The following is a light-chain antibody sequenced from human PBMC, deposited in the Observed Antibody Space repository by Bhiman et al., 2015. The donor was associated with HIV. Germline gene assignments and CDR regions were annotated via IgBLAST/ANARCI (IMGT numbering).Light chain of an antibody. J-gene: IGLJ1*01. CDR1: KLGGKF. CDR3: QTWDRSTAF. V-gene: IGLV3-1*01. Sequence: SYELTQPTSVSVSPGQTAGISCSGDKLGGKFTSWYQLKPGQSPVLVIYQNNKRPSGIPERFSGSASGNTATLTISGTQAMDEADYYCQTWDRSTAFFGTGTKVTVL. CDR2: QNN.